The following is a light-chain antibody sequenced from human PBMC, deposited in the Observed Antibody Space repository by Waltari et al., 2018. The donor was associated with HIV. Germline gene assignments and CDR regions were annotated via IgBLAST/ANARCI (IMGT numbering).Light chain of an antibody. J-gene: IGKJ4*01. CDR1: KNIGNN. V-gene: IGKV3-15*01. Sequence: VLTLSHAPLSVSPGEGATLPCRASKNIGNNLAWIQQKLGHAPSVLMYTASVRATGIPARFTGGGSGTDFTLTSSSLQPENVAIYDCQQNSSVPRTFDGGTKVKI. CDR3: QQNSSVPRT. CDR2: TAS.